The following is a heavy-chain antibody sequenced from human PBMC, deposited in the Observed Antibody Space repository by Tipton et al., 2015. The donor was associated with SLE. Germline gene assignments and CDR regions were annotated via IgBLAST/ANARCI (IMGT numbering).Heavy chain of an antibody. Sequence: QLVQSGAEVKKPGESLKISCKASGYNFANHWIAWVRQMPGKGLEWMGVIFPGESQIKYSPSFQGQVTISVDKSINTAYLEWSSLKASDTAIFYCARRYSYDSSGFLGDYSHYAMDVWGLGTTVTVSS. CDR1: GYNFANHW. V-gene: IGHV5-51*03. CDR3: ARRYSYDSSGFLGDYSHYAMDV. J-gene: IGHJ6*02. D-gene: IGHD3-22*01. CDR2: IFPGESQI.